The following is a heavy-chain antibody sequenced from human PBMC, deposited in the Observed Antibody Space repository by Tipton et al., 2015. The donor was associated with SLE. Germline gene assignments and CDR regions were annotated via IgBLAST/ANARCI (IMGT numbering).Heavy chain of an antibody. CDR2: IRNGVSTYTT. V-gene: IGHV3-72*01. D-gene: IGHD1/OR15-1a*01. Sequence: SLRLSCAASGFTLSDYYMAWIRQAPGKGLEWVGRIRNGVSTYTTEYAASVKDRFTISRDDSKNSLYLQMNSLKTEDTAVYYCVTEGWNTGGAFAIWGQGTRVTVSS. CDR3: VTEGWNTGGAFAI. J-gene: IGHJ3*02. CDR1: GFTLSDYY.